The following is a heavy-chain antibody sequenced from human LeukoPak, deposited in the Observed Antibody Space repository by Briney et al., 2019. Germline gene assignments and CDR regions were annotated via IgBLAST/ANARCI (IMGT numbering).Heavy chain of an antibody. Sequence: PGGSLRLSCAASRFTFSSYSMNWVRQAPGKGLEWVSYISSDSSTIYYADSVKGRFTISRDNAKNSLYLQMNSLRAEDTAVYYCARCAPTFYDILTGENGQVDYWGQGTLVTVSS. J-gene: IGHJ4*02. CDR2: ISSDSSTI. V-gene: IGHV3-48*04. D-gene: IGHD3-9*01. CDR1: RFTFSSYS. CDR3: ARCAPTFYDILTGENGQVDY.